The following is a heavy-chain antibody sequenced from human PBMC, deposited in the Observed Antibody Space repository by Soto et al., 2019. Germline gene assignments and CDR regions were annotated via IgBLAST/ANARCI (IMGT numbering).Heavy chain of an antibody. D-gene: IGHD6-13*01. CDR2: INAGNGNT. Sequence: QVQLVQSGAEVKKPGASVKVSCKASGYTFTSYAMHWVRQAPGQRLEWIGWINAGNGNTKYSQKFQGRVTITRDTSASTAYMELSSLRSEDTAVYYCARIAAAGTVSYYFDYWGQGTLVTVSS. V-gene: IGHV1-3*01. CDR1: GYTFTSYA. CDR3: ARIAAAGTVSYYFDY. J-gene: IGHJ4*02.